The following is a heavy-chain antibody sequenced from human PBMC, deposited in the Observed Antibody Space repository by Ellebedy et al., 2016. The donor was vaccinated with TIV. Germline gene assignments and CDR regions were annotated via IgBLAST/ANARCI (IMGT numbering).Heavy chain of an antibody. CDR1: GFTFDSYA. V-gene: IGHV3-30-3*01. Sequence: GESLKISCVASGFTFDSYAMHWVRQAPGKGLEWVAVISHHGSSQYYADSVKGRFTVSRDNSMTTVYLEMNSLRAEDTALYYCARDLDKSSGWYGGAAYWGQGTKVTVSS. CDR2: ISHHGSSQ. J-gene: IGHJ4*02. CDR3: ARDLDKSSGWYGGAAY. D-gene: IGHD6-19*01.